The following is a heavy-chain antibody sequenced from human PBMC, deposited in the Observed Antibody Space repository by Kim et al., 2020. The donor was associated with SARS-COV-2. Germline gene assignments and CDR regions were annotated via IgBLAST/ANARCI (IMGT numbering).Heavy chain of an antibody. D-gene: IGHD6-13*01. J-gene: IGHJ4*02. CDR3: AKNGRDTSSWYYFDY. Sequence: DSAKGRCTISRDDSKHTLYLQMNSLRAEDTAVYYCAKNGRDTSSWYYFDYWGQGSLVTVSS. V-gene: IGHV3-23*01.